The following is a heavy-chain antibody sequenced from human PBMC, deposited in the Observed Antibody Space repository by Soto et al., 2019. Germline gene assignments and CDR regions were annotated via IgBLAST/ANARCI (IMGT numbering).Heavy chain of an antibody. J-gene: IGHJ6*02. CDR3: ARDQGGDTMVRGVNYYYYYGMDV. CDR1: GGSISSGGYS. V-gene: IGHV4-30-2*01. CDR2: IYHSGST. D-gene: IGHD3-10*01. Sequence: PSGTLSLTCAVSGGSISSGGYSWSWIRQPPGKGLEWIGYIYHSGSTYYNPSLKSRVTISVDRSKNQFSLKLSSVTAADTAVYYCARDQGGDTMVRGVNYYYYYGMDVWGQGTTVTVSS.